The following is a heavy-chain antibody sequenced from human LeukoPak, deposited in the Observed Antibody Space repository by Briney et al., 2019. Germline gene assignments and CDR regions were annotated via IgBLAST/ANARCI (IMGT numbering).Heavy chain of an antibody. CDR1: GFIFTNYA. CDR2: ISSGGYDT. V-gene: IGHV3-23*01. CDR3: AKVLRYYYMDV. Sequence: GGSLRLSCAASGFIFTNYAMSWVRQAPGKGLEWVSDISSGGYDTVYADSVKGRFTISRDNAKNTLYLQMTSLRAEDTAVYYCAKVLRYYYMDVWGKGTTVTVSS. J-gene: IGHJ6*03.